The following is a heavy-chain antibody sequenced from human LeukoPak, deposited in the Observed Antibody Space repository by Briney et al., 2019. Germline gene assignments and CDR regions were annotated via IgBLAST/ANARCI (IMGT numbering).Heavy chain of an antibody. J-gene: IGHJ4*02. CDR2: MNPNSGNA. CDR1: GYTFTSYD. D-gene: IGHD6-13*01. CDR3: ARGSLRQQLVPGY. Sequence: ASVKVSCKASGYTFTSYDINWVRQATGQGLEWMGWMNPNSGNAGYAQKFQGRVTMTRNTSISTAYMELSSLRSEDTAVYYCARGSLRQQLVPGYWGQGTLVTVSS. V-gene: IGHV1-8*01.